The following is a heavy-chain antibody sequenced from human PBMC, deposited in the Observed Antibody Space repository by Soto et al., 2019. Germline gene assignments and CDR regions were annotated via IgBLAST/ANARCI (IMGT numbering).Heavy chain of an antibody. CDR1: GGSISSGGYY. V-gene: IGHV4-31*01. J-gene: IGHJ5*02. Sequence: QVQLQESGPGLVKPSQTLSLTCTVSGGSISSGGYYWRWIRQHPGKGLEWIGYIYYSGSTYYNPSLYSLVTISVDTSKYQCSLKLSSVTAADTAVYYCARALTTVTLFDPWGQGTLVTVSS. CDR3: ARALTTVTLFDP. CDR2: IYYSGST. D-gene: IGHD4-17*01.